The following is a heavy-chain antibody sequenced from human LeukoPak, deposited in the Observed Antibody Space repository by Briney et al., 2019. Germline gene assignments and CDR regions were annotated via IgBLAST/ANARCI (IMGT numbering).Heavy chain of an antibody. CDR2: IYYSGST. CDR1: GGSISSYY. D-gene: IGHD3-10*01. V-gene: IGHV4-59*01. Sequence: TSETLSLTCTVSGGSISSYYWSWIRQPPGKGLEWIGYIYYSGSTNYNPSLKSRVTISVDTSKNQFSLKLSSVTAADTAVYYCARGTMVRGEYIDYWGQGTLVTVSS. J-gene: IGHJ4*02. CDR3: ARGTMVRGEYIDY.